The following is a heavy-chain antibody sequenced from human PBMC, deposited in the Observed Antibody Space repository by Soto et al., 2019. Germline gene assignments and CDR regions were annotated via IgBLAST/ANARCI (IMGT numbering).Heavy chain of an antibody. V-gene: IGHV4-39*01. CDR1: GGSISSSSYY. D-gene: IGHD4-17*01. CDR3: ARLRTSYGHYYYYGMDV. Sequence: QLQLQESGPGLVKPSETLSLTCTVSGGSISSSSYYWGWIRQPPGKGLEWIGSIYYSGSTYYNPSLKSRVTISVDTSKNQFSLKLSSVTAADTAVYYCARLRTSYGHYYYYGMDVWGQGTTVTVSS. CDR2: IYYSGST. J-gene: IGHJ6*02.